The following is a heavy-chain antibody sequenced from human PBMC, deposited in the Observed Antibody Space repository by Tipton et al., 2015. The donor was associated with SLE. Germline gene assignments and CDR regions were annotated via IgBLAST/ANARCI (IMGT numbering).Heavy chain of an antibody. Sequence: TLSLTCAVYGESFNGFYLTLIRHFPGKGLVWVGQINTGGRTNYNPSLKTRVNMSVDTPKNQVFLKLTSVTAADTAVYYCAGLLPMVRGWFDPWGQGTLVTVSS. CDR2: INTGGRT. CDR3: AGLLPMVRGWFDP. J-gene: IGHJ5*02. D-gene: IGHD3-10*01. CDR1: GESFNGFY. V-gene: IGHV4-34*01.